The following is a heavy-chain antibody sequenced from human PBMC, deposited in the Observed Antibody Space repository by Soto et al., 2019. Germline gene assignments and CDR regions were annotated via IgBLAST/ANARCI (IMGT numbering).Heavy chain of an antibody. D-gene: IGHD1-1*01. CDR1: GFTFSTYG. CDR3: AKSVYNWNDGFFDY. V-gene: IGHV3-30*18. J-gene: IGHJ4*02. CDR2: ISYDGNNK. Sequence: GGSLRLSCAASGFTFSTYGMHWVRRAPGKGLEWVAVISYDGNNKYYADSVKGRFTISRDNSKNTLYLQMSSLRAEDTAVYYCAKSVYNWNDGFFDYWGQGTLVTVSS.